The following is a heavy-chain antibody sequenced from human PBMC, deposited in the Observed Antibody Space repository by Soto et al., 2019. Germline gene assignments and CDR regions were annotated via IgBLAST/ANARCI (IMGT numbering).Heavy chain of an antibody. Sequence: SETLSLTCTVSGGSISSYYWSWIRQPPGKGLEWIGYIYYSGSTNYNPSLKSRVTISVDTSKNQFSLKLSSVTAADTAVYYCARGPPRKYYDILTGYQNYFDYWGQGTLVTVSS. J-gene: IGHJ4*02. CDR2: IYYSGST. V-gene: IGHV4-59*01. CDR1: GGSISSYY. CDR3: ARGPPRKYYDILTGYQNYFDY. D-gene: IGHD3-9*01.